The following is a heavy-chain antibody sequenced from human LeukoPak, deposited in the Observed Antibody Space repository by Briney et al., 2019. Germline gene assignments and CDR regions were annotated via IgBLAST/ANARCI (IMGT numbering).Heavy chain of an antibody. D-gene: IGHD4-11*01. V-gene: IGHV3-33*01. Sequence: GGSLRLSCAASGFTFSSYGMHWVRQAPGKGLEWVAVIWYDGSNKYYADSVKGRFTISRDNSKNTLYLQMNSLRAEDTAVYYCARGGAGDDYTSDYYYYGMDVWGQGTTVTVSS. CDR2: IWYDGSNK. J-gene: IGHJ6*02. CDR1: GFTFSSYG. CDR3: ARGGAGDDYTSDYYYYGMDV.